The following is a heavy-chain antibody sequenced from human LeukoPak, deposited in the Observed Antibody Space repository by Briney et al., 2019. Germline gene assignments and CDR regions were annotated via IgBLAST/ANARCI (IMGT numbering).Heavy chain of an antibody. J-gene: IGHJ4*02. CDR3: ARDTLGEGEDTNYAVYYFDY. Sequence: PVGSLRLSCAASGFTFSSYWMSWVRQAPGKGLEWVANIKQDGNEKYYVDSVKGRFTISRDNAKNSLDLQMNSLRAEDTAVYYCARDTLGEGEDTNYAVYYFDYWGQGTVVTVSS. V-gene: IGHV3-7*01. CDR2: IKQDGNEK. CDR1: GFTFSSYW. D-gene: IGHD1-7*01.